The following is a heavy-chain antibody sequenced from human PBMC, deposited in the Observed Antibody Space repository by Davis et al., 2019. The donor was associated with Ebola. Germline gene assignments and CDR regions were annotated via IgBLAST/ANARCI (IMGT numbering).Heavy chain of an antibody. D-gene: IGHD7-27*01. Sequence: GGSLRLSCAASGFTFSAYSMNWVRQAPGKGLEWVSSISSSSSYIYYADSVKGRFTISRDNDKNSLYLQMNSLRDEDTAVYYCATDRNWDFDYWGQGTLVTVSS. CDR3: ATDRNWDFDY. CDR1: GFTFSAYS. CDR2: ISSSSSYI. J-gene: IGHJ4*02. V-gene: IGHV3-21*01.